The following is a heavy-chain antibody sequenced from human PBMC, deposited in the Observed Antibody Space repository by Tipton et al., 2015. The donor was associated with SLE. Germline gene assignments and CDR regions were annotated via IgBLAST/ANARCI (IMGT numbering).Heavy chain of an antibody. V-gene: IGHV4-59*11. CDR1: GGSISSHY. CDR2: IYYSGST. D-gene: IGHD6-13*01. J-gene: IGHJ3*02. CDR3: ARGIRQQLVKDAFDI. Sequence: TLSLTCAVYGGSISSHYWSWIRQPPGKGLEWIGYIYYSGSTNYNPSLKSRVTISVDTSKNQFSLKLSSVTAADTAVYYCARGIRQQLVKDAFDIWGQGTMVTVSS.